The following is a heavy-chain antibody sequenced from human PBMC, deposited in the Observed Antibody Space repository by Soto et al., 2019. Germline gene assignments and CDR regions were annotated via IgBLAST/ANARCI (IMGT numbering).Heavy chain of an antibody. D-gene: IGHD2-2*01. Sequence: GESLKISCKGSGYSFTSYWIGWVRQMPGKGLEWMGIIYPGDSDTRYSPSFQGQVTISADKSISTAYLQWSSLKASDTAMYYCARQWPYCSSTSCYADYWGQGTLVTVSS. V-gene: IGHV5-51*01. CDR2: IYPGDSDT. CDR1: GYSFTSYW. J-gene: IGHJ4*02. CDR3: ARQWPYCSSTSCYADY.